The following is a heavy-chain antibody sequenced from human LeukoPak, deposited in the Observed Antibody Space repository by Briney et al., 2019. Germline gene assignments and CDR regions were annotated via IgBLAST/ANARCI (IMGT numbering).Heavy chain of an antibody. J-gene: IGHJ4*02. Sequence: ASVKVSCKASGYTFTSYAMGWVRRAPGHGLEWMGWINTNTGNPTYAQGFTGRFVFSLDTSVSTAYLQISSLEAEDTAVYYCASFFCINGVCYYLDYWGQGTLVTVSS. CDR3: ASFFCINGVCYYLDY. V-gene: IGHV7-4-1*02. CDR2: INTNTGNP. CDR1: GYTFTSYA. D-gene: IGHD2-8*01.